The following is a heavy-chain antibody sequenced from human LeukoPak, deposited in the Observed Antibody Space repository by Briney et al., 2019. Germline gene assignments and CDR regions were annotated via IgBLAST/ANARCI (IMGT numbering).Heavy chain of an antibody. CDR3: ARVHQSQRWLQLIDY. D-gene: IGHD5-24*01. CDR2: ISSSSSYI. V-gene: IGHV3-21*01. J-gene: IGHJ4*02. Sequence: GGSLRLSCAASGFTFSSYSMNWVRQAPGKGLEWVSSISSSSSYIYYADSVKGRFTISRDNAKNSLYLQMNSLRAEDTAVYYCARVHQSQRWLQLIDYWGQGTLVTVSS. CDR1: GFTFSSYS.